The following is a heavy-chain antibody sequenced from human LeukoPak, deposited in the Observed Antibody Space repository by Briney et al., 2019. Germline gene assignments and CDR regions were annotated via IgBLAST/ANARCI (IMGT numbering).Heavy chain of an antibody. CDR3: ARAWDGSYRSLWYFDL. Sequence: GGSLRLSCAASGFTFSSYAMHWVRQAPGKVLEYVSAISSNGGSTYYANSVKGRFTISRDNSKNTLYLQMGSLRAEDMAVYYCARAWDGSYRSLWYFDLWGRGTLVTVSS. CDR1: GFTFSSYA. V-gene: IGHV3-64*01. D-gene: IGHD1-26*01. J-gene: IGHJ2*01. CDR2: ISSNGGST.